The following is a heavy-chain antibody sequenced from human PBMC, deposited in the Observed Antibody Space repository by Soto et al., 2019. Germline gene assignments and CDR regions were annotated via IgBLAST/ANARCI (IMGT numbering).Heavy chain of an antibody. V-gene: IGHV3-30-3*01. J-gene: IGHJ3*02. CDR2: ISYDGSNK. Sequence: LRLSCAASGFTFSSYAMHWVRQAPGKGLEWVAVISYDGSNKYYADSVKGRFTISRDNSKNTLYLQMNSLRAEDTAVYYCARNQNSSGWEGDAFDIWGQGTMVTVSS. CDR1: GFTFSSYA. D-gene: IGHD6-19*01. CDR3: ARNQNSSGWEGDAFDI.